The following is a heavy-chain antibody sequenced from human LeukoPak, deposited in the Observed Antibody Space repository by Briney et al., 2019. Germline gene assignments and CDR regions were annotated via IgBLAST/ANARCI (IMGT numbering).Heavy chain of an antibody. J-gene: IGHJ4*02. D-gene: IGHD3-10*01. CDR1: GGSFSGYY. Sequence: SETLSLTCAVYGGSFSGYYWSWIRQPPGKGLEWIGEINHSGSTNYNPSLKSRVTISVDTSKNQFSLKLSSVTAADTAVYYCARGLLYYYGSGSYYPFDYWGQGTLVTVSS. V-gene: IGHV4-34*01. CDR3: ARGLLYYYGSGSYYPFDY. CDR2: INHSGST.